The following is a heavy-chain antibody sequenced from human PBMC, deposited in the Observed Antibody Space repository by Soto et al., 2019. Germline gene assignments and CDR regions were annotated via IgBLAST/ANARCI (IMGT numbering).Heavy chain of an antibody. Sequence: GSLRLSCAASGFTFSNYWMSWVRQAPGKGLEWVANIKHDGTEKYYVDSVKGRFTISRDNAKNSLYLQMNSLRVEDTAVYYCAKPDYNNYVNRFDFDYWGQGTLVTVSS. J-gene: IGHJ4*02. D-gene: IGHD4-4*01. CDR1: GFTFSNYW. CDR3: AKPDYNNYVNRFDFDY. V-gene: IGHV3-7*01. CDR2: IKHDGTEK.